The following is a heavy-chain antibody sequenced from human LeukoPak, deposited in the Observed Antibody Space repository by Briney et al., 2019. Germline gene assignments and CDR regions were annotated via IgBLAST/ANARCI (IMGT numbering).Heavy chain of an antibody. Sequence: SGTLSLTCAVPGGSISSDNWWSWVRQPPGKGLQWIGEISHSGITNNNPSLKSRVTFSVDKSKNQFSLSLNSVTAADTAVYYCARVNFDSSGYYRNYYYYYMDVWGKGTTVTVSS. V-gene: IGHV4-4*02. CDR3: ARVNFDSSGYYRNYYYYYMDV. CDR1: GGSISSDNW. D-gene: IGHD3-22*01. J-gene: IGHJ6*03. CDR2: ISHSGIT.